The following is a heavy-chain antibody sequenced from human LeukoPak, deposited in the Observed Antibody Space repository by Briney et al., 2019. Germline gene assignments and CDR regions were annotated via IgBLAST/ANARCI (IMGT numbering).Heavy chain of an antibody. CDR3: ARDRSIWFGELTYFDY. CDR2: IYTSGST. D-gene: IGHD3-10*01. CDR1: GGSISSGSYY. Sequence: SSETLSLTCTVSGGSISSGSYYWSWIRQPAGKGLVLIGRIYTSGSTNYNPSLKSRVTISVDTSKNQFSLKLRSVTAADTAVYYCARDRSIWFGELTYFDYWGQGTLVTVSS. J-gene: IGHJ4*02. V-gene: IGHV4-61*02.